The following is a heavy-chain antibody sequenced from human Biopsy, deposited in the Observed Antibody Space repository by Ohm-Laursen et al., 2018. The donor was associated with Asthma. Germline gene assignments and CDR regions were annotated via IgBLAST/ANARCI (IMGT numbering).Heavy chain of an antibody. CDR1: GYTFIGCH. D-gene: IGHD6-13*01. V-gene: IGHV1-2*06. J-gene: IGHJ5*02. CDR2: INPNSGGT. CDR3: ARGQKSAGDRWFDP. Sequence: GSSVKVSCNASGYTFIGCHIHWMRQAPGQGLEWMGRINPNSGGTNYAQKFQGRVTMTRDTSISTAYMGVSRLRSDDTAVYYCARGQKSAGDRWFDPWGQGTLVTVSS.